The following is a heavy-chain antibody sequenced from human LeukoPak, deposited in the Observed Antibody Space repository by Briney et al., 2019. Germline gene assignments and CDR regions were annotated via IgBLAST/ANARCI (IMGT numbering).Heavy chain of an antibody. CDR3: XXXAEDGDYGTLYYFDY. Sequence: GGSLRLSCAASGFTFSSYGMSWVRQAPGKGLEWVSAISGSGGSTYYADSVKGRFTISRDNSKNTLYLQMNSLRAEDTAVYYCXXXAEDGDYGTLYYFDYWGQGTLVTVSS. V-gene: IGHV3-23*01. CDR1: GFTFSSYG. J-gene: IGHJ4*02. D-gene: IGHD4-17*01. CDR2: ISGSGGST.